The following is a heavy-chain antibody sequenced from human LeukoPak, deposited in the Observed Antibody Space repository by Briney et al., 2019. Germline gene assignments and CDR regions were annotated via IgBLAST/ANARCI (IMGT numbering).Heavy chain of an antibody. D-gene: IGHD3-3*01. V-gene: IGHV3-66*02. J-gene: IGHJ3*02. Sequence: GGSLRLSCVASGFTVSTNYMSWARQAPGKGLEWVSLLYSGGSTYYADSVKGRFTISRDNSKNTLYLQMNSLRPEDTAVYYCASRDDFWSGYYFDIWGQGTMVTVSS. CDR3: ASRDDFWSGYYFDI. CDR2: LYSGGST. CDR1: GFTVSTNY.